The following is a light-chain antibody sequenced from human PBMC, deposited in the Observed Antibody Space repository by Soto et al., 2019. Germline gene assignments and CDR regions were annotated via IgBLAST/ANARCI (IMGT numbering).Light chain of an antibody. CDR2: GAS. J-gene: IGKJ2*01. Sequence: EIVLTQSPGTLSLSPGERATLACRASQSVSSSYLAWYQQKPGQAPRLLIYGASSRATGIPDRFSGSGSGTDFTLTIRRLEPEDFAVYYCQQYSSPLMYTFGKGTKLEIK. CDR1: QSVSSSY. CDR3: QQYSSPLMYT. V-gene: IGKV3-20*01.